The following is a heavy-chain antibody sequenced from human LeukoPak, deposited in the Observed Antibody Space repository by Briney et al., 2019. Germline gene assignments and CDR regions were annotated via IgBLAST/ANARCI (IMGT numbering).Heavy chain of an antibody. J-gene: IGHJ4*02. CDR1: GFTFSSYA. V-gene: IGHV3-23*01. CDR2: LGVSGGT. Sequence: GGSLRLSCAASGFTFSSYAMSWVRQAPGKGLEWVSTLGVSGGTYYAAPVKGRFTISRDNSKNTVYLQMNSLRADDTAVCFCAKGAPAAGTDSWGQGTLVTVSS. D-gene: IGHD6-13*01. CDR3: AKGAPAAGTDS.